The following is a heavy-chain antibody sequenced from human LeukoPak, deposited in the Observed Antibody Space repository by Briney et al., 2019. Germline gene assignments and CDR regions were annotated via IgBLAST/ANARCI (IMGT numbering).Heavy chain of an antibody. V-gene: IGHV4-34*01. Sequence: SETLSLTCAVYGGSFSGYYWSWIRQPPGKGLEWIGEINHSGSTNYNPSLKSRVTISVDTSKNQFSLKLSSVTAADTAVYYCARERYGGNSARWFDPWGQGTLVTVSS. D-gene: IGHD4-23*01. J-gene: IGHJ5*02. CDR1: GGSFSGYY. CDR2: INHSGST. CDR3: ARERYGGNSARWFDP.